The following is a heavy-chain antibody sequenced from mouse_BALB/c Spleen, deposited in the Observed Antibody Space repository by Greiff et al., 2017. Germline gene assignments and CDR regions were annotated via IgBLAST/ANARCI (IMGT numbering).Heavy chain of an antibody. CDR2: IYPGGGYT. CDR3: ARASSGYLYYAMDY. V-gene: IGHV1-63*02. J-gene: IGHJ4*01. D-gene: IGHD3-1*01. CDR1: GYTFTNYW. Sequence: VKLMESGAELVRPGTSVKISCKASGYTFTNYWLGWVKQRPGHGLEWIGDIYPGGGYTNYNEKFKGKATLTADTSSSTAYMQLSSLTSEDSAVYFCARASSGYLYYAMDYWGQGTSVTVSS.